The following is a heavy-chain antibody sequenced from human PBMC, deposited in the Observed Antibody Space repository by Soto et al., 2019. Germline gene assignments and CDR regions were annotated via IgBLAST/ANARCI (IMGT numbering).Heavy chain of an antibody. D-gene: IGHD3-22*01. CDR2: INPSGGST. Sequence: QVQLVQSGAEVKKPGASVKVSCKASGYTFTSYYMHWVRQAPGQGLEWMGIINPSGGSTSYAQKFQGRVTMTRDTSTSTVDMELSSLRSEDTAVYYCARGRETYYYDSSGYFMDVWGQGTTVTVSS. J-gene: IGHJ6*02. V-gene: IGHV1-46*03. CDR1: GYTFTSYY. CDR3: ARGRETYYYDSSGYFMDV.